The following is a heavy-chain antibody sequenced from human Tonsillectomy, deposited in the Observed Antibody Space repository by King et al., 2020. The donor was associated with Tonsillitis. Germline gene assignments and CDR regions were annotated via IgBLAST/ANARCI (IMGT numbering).Heavy chain of an antibody. D-gene: IGHD3-3*01. V-gene: IGHV4-34*01. CDR3: ARGSLTIFGVAPHY. CDR2: INHSGST. Sequence: VQLQQWGAGLLKPSETLSLTCAVYGGSFSTYYWSWIRQPPAKGLEWIGEINHSGSTNYNPSLKSRVTISVDTSKNQFSLKVSSVTAADTALYYCARGSLTIFGVAPHYWGQGTLVTVSS. CDR1: GGSFSTYY. J-gene: IGHJ4*02.